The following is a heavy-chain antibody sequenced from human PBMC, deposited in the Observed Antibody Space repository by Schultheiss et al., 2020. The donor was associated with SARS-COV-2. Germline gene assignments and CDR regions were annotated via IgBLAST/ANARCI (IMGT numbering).Heavy chain of an antibody. CDR2: ISGSGGST. Sequence: GESLKISCAASGFTFSSYAMSWVRQAPGKGLEWVSAISGSGGSTYYADSVKGRFTISRDNSKNTLYLQMNSLRAEDTAVYYCAKDTHYSYFDYWGQGTLVTVSS. CDR3: AKDTHYSYFDY. CDR1: GFTFSSYA. V-gene: IGHV3-23*01. J-gene: IGHJ4*02. D-gene: IGHD3-10*01.